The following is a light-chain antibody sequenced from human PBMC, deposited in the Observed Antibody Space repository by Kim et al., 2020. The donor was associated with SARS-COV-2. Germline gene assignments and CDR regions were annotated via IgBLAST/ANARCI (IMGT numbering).Light chain of an antibody. CDR3: QQYGSSTLYT. Sequence: EIVLTQSPGTLSLSPGERATLSCRASQSVSSSYLAWYQQKPGQAPRLLIYGASSRATGIPDRFSGSGSGTDLTLTISRLEPEDFAVYYCQQYGSSTLYTFGQGTKLEI. CDR1: QSVSSSY. V-gene: IGKV3-20*01. CDR2: GAS. J-gene: IGKJ2*01.